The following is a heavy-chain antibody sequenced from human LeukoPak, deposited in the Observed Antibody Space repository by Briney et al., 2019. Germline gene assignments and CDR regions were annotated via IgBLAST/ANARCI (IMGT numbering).Heavy chain of an antibody. Sequence: PSETLSLTCAVYGVSFSGYYWSWLRQPPGKGLEWSGEINHSGSTNYNTSLKSRVTISVDTSTNQFSLKLSPVTAADTAVYYCARGQITFGGSGSYSIKIFDYWGQGTLVTVSS. D-gene: IGHD3-10*01. CDR1: GVSFSGYY. CDR2: INHSGST. J-gene: IGHJ4*02. V-gene: IGHV4-34*01. CDR3: ARGQITFGGSGSYSIKIFDY.